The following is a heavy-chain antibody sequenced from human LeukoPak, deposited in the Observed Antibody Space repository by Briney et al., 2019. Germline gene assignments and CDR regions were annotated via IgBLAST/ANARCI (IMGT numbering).Heavy chain of an antibody. J-gene: IGHJ5*02. D-gene: IGHD2-15*01. CDR3: AGRGSYCSGRSCYHFDP. CDR1: GGSISSGGYS. Sequence: PSETLSLTCAVSGGSISSGGYSWSWIRQPPGKGLEWIGYIYHSGSTYYNPSLKSRVTISVDRSKNQFSLKLSFVTAADTAVYYCAGRGSYCSGRSCYHFDPWGQGTLVTVSS. V-gene: IGHV4-30-2*01. CDR2: IYHSGST.